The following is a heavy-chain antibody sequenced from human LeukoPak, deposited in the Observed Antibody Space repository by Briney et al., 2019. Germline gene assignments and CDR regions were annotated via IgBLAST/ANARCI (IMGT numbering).Heavy chain of an antibody. Sequence: GGSLRLSCAASRFTFSSYEMNWVRQAPGKGLEWVSYISSSGSTIYYADSVKGRFTISRENAKNSLYLQMNSVRADDTAVYYCARVGDVNDKDVWGQGTTVTVSS. D-gene: IGHD3-16*01. CDR3: ARVGDVNDKDV. V-gene: IGHV3-48*03. CDR1: RFTFSSYE. J-gene: IGHJ6*02. CDR2: ISSSGSTI.